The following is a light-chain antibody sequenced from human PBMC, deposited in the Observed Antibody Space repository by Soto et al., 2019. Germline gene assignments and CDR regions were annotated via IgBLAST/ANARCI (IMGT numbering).Light chain of an antibody. J-gene: IGLJ2*01. CDR3: AAWDDSLTVV. CDR1: SSNIGGNY. Sequence: VVTQPPSASGTPGQGVTISCSGSSSNIGGNYVYWYQQLPGTAPKLLIYRNDQRPSGVPDRFSGSKSGTSASLAISGLRSEDEADYHCAAWDDSLTVVFGGGTKVTVL. V-gene: IGLV1-47*01. CDR2: RND.